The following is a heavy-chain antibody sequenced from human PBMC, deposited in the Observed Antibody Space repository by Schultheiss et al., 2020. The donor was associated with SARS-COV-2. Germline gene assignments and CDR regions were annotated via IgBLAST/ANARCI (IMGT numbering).Heavy chain of an antibody. CDR3: ARKPQGTMVRGVPDY. J-gene: IGHJ4*02. Sequence: SETLSLTCTVSGYSISSGYYWGWIRQPPGKGLEWIGSIYHSGSTYYNPSLKSRVTISVDTSKNQFSLKLSSVTAADTAVYYCARKPQGTMVRGVPDYWGQGTLVTVSS. D-gene: IGHD3-10*01. V-gene: IGHV4-38-2*02. CDR1: GYSISSGYY. CDR2: IYHSGST.